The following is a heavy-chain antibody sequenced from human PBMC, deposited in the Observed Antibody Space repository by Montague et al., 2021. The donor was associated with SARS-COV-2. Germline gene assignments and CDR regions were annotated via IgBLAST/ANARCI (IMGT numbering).Heavy chain of an antibody. D-gene: IGHD1-1*01. Sequence: SGRTNYNPSLKSRVTISVDTSKNQFSLRLSSVTAAATAVYYCARPPSRYRYFYYLDVWGKGTTVTV. V-gene: IGHV4-61*07. CDR3: ARPPSRYRYFYYLDV. CDR2: SGRT. J-gene: IGHJ6*03.